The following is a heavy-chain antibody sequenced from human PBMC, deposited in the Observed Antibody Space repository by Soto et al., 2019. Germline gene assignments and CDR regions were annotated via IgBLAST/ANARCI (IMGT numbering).Heavy chain of an antibody. CDR3: ARWWSGSRQGFDP. CDR1: GGSISSGDYY. V-gene: IGHV4-31*03. CDR2: IYYSGST. Sequence: QVQLQESGPGLVKPSQTLSLTCTVSGGSISSGDYYWSWIRQHPGKGLEWIGYIYYSGSTYYNPSLKGRVTIAVDSSKNHFSLKLNSVTAADTAVYYCARWWSGSRQGFDPWGQGTLVTVSS. D-gene: IGHD3-3*01. J-gene: IGHJ5*02.